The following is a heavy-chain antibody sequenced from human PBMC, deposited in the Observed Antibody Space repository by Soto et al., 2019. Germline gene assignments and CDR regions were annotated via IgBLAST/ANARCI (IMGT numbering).Heavy chain of an antibody. V-gene: IGHV4-31*03. CDR1: GGSISSGVYY. J-gene: IGHJ6*02. D-gene: IGHD3-3*01. CDR3: ARDLWAITIFGVVTYGMDV. CDR2: IYYSGST. Sequence: PSETLSLTCTVSGGSISSGVYYWSWIRQHPGKGLEWIGYIYYSGSTYYNPSLKSRVTISVDTSKNQFSLKLSSVTAADTAVYYCARDLWAITIFGVVTYGMDVWGQGTTVTVSS.